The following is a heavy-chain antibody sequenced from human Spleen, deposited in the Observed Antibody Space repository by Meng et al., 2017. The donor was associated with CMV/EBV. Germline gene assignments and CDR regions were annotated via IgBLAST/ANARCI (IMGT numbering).Heavy chain of an antibody. CDR2: VSGSGDGT. Sequence: GESLKISCAASGFTFSSYAISWVRQAPGKGLDWVSTVSGSGDGTYYADSVKARFTISRDNAKNSLYLQMNSLRAEDTAVYYCARGQYYDFWSGYYVGAFDIWGQGTMVTVSS. CDR3: ARGQYYDFWSGYYVGAFDI. D-gene: IGHD3-3*01. V-gene: IGHV3-23*01. CDR1: GFTFSSYA. J-gene: IGHJ3*02.